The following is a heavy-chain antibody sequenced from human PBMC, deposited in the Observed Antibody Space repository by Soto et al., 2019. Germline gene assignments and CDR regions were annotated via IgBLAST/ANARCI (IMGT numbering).Heavy chain of an antibody. Sequence: GGSLGLSCTASGFTFEDYAMSWFRQTPGKGLEWVGFIRSKGYGATTGYAASVKGRFTISRDDSQSIAYLQMDSLKTEDTAVYYCTRARYSPPYYFDYWGQGTLVTVSS. CDR1: GFTFEDYA. CDR3: TRARYSPPYYFDY. D-gene: IGHD4-4*01. V-gene: IGHV3-49*03. CDR2: IRSKGYGATT. J-gene: IGHJ4*02.